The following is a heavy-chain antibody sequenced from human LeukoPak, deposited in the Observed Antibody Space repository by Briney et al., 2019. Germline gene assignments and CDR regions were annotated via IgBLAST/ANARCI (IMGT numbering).Heavy chain of an antibody. J-gene: IGHJ4*02. CDR3: ARAKAVAGTYTSDY. D-gene: IGHD6-19*01. CDR2: ISSTSGYI. CDR1: GFTLCSYS. Sequence: GGSLRLSCAASGFTLCSYSMKWVRRAPGKGVVWVSCISSTSGYIYYADSVKGRFTTSRENAKTTLYLQMNSMRAEDTAVYYCARAKAVAGTYTSDYCGQGTLATV. V-gene: IGHV3-21*01.